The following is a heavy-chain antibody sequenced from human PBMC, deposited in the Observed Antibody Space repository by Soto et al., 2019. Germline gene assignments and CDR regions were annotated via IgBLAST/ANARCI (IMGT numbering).Heavy chain of an antibody. Sequence: VASVKVSCKASGGTFSSYAISWVRQAPGQGLEWMGGIIPIFGTANYAQKFQGRVTITADKSTSTAYMELSSLRSEDTAVYYCARVGSDYDEEIFDYWGQGTLVTVSS. CDR1: GGTFSSYA. V-gene: IGHV1-69*06. D-gene: IGHD5-12*01. J-gene: IGHJ4*02. CDR2: IIPIFGTA. CDR3: ARVGSDYDEEIFDY.